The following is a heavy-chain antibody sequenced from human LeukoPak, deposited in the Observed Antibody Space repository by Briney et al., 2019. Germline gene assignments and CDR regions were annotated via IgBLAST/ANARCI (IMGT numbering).Heavy chain of an antibody. D-gene: IGHD3-22*01. J-gene: IGHJ4*02. CDR3: TRESYYDSSGYYW. CDR1: GFTFSGSA. Sequence: GGSLRLSCAASGFTFSGSAMHWVRQASGKGLEGLGRIRSKANSYATEYTASVKGRFTISRDDSQNTAYLQMNSLKAEDTAVYYCTRESYYDSSGYYWWGQGTLVTVSS. CDR2: IRSKANSYAT. V-gene: IGHV3-73*01.